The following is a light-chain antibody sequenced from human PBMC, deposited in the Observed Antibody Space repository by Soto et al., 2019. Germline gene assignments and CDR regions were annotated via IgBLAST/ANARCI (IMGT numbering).Light chain of an antibody. CDR1: QTIMTY. J-gene: IGKJ1*01. Sequence: DIQITQSASSLSASVGDEVTITCRASQTIMTYLNWYQLKPGKPPRLLIYAASSLQSGVPSRFSGSGSGTDFTLTISSLQPEDFATYSCQQSYNSPQTFGRGTKVDIK. CDR3: QQSYNSPQT. CDR2: AAS. V-gene: IGKV1-39*01.